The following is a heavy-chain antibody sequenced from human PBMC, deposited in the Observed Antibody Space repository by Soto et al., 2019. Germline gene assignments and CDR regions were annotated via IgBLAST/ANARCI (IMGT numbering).Heavy chain of an antibody. CDR3: AKQETVDSGHY. V-gene: IGHV3-23*01. D-gene: IGHD5-18*01. Sequence: QPGGSLRLSCAASGFRFSSYVMSWVRQAPGKGLEWVSAISGSGESTYYADSVKGRFTTSRDNSKSTLYLQMNSLSAGDTAVYFCAKQETVDSGHYWGQGTLVTVSS. J-gene: IGHJ4*02. CDR1: GFRFSSYV. CDR2: ISGSGEST.